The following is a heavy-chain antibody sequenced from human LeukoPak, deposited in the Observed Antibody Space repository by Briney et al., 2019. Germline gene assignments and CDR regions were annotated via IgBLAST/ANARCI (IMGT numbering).Heavy chain of an antibody. V-gene: IGHV3-7*01. CDR3: ARQGSQVWIYYFDY. J-gene: IGHJ4*02. Sequence: PGGSLRLSCAASGFTFSSYWMSWVRQAPGKGLEWVANIKQDGSEKYYVDSVKGRFTISRDNAKSSLYLQMNSLRAEETAVYYCARQGSQVWIYYFDYWGQGTLVTVSS. CDR1: GFTFSSYW. D-gene: IGHD2-15*01. CDR2: IKQDGSEK.